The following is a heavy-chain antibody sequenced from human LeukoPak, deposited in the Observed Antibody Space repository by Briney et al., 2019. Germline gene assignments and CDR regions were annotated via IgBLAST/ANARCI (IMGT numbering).Heavy chain of an antibody. CDR3: ATPYYYDSRGDDAFDI. J-gene: IGHJ3*02. V-gene: IGHV1-24*01. D-gene: IGHD3-22*01. CDR1: GYTFTSYY. CDR2: FDPEDGET. Sequence: ASVKVSCKASGYTFTSYYMHWVRQAPGKGLEWMGGFDPEDGETIYAQKFQGRVTMTEDTSTDTAYMELSSLRSEDTAVYYCATPYYYDSRGDDAFDIWGQGTMVTVSS.